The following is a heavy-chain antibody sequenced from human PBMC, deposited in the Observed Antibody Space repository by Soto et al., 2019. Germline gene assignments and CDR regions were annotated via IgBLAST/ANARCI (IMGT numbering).Heavy chain of an antibody. Sequence: EVQLVESGGGLVKPGGSLRLSCAASGFTFSSYSMNWVRQAPGKGLEWVSSISSSSSYIYYADSVKGRFTISRDNAKNSLYLQMNSLRAGDTAVYYCARDGYYYGSGSYLADYWGQGTLVTVSS. CDR1: GFTFSSYS. V-gene: IGHV3-21*01. D-gene: IGHD3-10*01. CDR3: ARDGYYYGSGSYLADY. CDR2: ISSSSSYI. J-gene: IGHJ4*02.